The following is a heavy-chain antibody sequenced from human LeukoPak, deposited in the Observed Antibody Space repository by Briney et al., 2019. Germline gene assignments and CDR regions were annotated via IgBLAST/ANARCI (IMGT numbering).Heavy chain of an antibody. J-gene: IGHJ4*02. CDR2: ISGSDGST. CDR3: ARVVPPTDYGSGSYFWDPYYFDY. Sequence: PGGSLRLSCAASGFTFSSYAMSWVRQAPGKGLEWVSSISGSDGSTYYADSVKGRFTISRDNSKNTLYLQMNSLRAEDTAVYYCARVVPPTDYGSGSYFWDPYYFDYWGQGTLVTVSS. D-gene: IGHD3-10*01. V-gene: IGHV3-23*01. CDR1: GFTFSSYA.